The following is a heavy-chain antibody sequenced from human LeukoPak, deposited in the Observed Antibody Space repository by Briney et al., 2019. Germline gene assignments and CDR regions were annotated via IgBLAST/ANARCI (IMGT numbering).Heavy chain of an antibody. V-gene: IGHV4-34*01. CDR2: INHSGST. D-gene: IGHD5-18*01. CDR1: GGSFSGYY. J-gene: IGHJ5*02. CDR3: ARGSREVYSYDPSDFDP. Sequence: SETLSLTCAVYGGSFSGYYWSWIRQPPGKWREWIGEINHSGSTNYNPSLKSRVTISVDTSRNQFSLKLSSVTAAETAVYYCARGSREVYSYDPSDFDPWGQGTLVTVSS.